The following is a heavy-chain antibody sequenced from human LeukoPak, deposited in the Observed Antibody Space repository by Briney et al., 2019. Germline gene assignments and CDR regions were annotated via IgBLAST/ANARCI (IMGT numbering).Heavy chain of an antibody. CDR3: ARDPNSSSDY. CDR1: GYTFADYY. Sequence: ASVKVSCKASGYTFADYYIHWVRQAPGQGLEWMGRINPNSGGTNYAQKFQGRVTMTRDTSISTAYMELSSLRSDDTAMYYCARDPNSSSDYWGQGTLVTVSS. D-gene: IGHD6-6*01. V-gene: IGHV1-2*06. J-gene: IGHJ4*02. CDR2: INPNSGGT.